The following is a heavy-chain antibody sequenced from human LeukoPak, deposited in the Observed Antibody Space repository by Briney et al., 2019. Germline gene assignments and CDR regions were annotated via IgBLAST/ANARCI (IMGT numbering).Heavy chain of an antibody. V-gene: IGHV1-46*01. D-gene: IGHD6-19*01. J-gene: IGHJ4*02. CDR1: GYTFTSYY. CDR2: INPSGGST. CDR3: ARFAVHRRITVAGQFGLDY. Sequence: ASVKVSCKASGYTFTSYYMHWVRQAPGQGLEWMGIINPSGGSTSYAQKFQGRVTMTRDTSTSTVYMELSSLGSEDTAVYYCARFAVHRRITVAGQFGLDYWGQGTLVSLSS.